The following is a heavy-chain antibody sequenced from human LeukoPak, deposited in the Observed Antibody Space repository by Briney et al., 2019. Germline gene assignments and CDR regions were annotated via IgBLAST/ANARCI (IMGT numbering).Heavy chain of an antibody. V-gene: IGHV3-33*01. J-gene: IGHJ4*02. D-gene: IGHD6-19*01. CDR2: IWYDGSNK. CDR1: GFTFSNYG. Sequence: PGRSLRLSCAASGFTFSNYGIHWVRQAPGKGLEWVALIWYDGSNKFYADSAKGRFTISRDNSKNTLYLQMNSLRAEDTAVYYCARWRAGIAVAVDYRGQGTLVTVSS. CDR3: ARWRAGIAVAVDY.